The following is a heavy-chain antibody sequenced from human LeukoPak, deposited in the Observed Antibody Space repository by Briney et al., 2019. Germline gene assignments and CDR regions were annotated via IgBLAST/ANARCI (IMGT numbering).Heavy chain of an antibody. CDR2: ISSSGSTI. Sequence: PGGSLRPSCAASGFTFSDYYMSWIRQAPGKGLEWVSYISSSGSTIYYADSVKGRFTISRDNAKNSLYLQMNSLRAEDTAVYYCARVRGSGVPAANFDYWGQGTLVTVSS. V-gene: IGHV3-11*01. CDR3: ARVRGSGVPAANFDY. J-gene: IGHJ4*02. CDR1: GFTFSDYY. D-gene: IGHD2-2*01.